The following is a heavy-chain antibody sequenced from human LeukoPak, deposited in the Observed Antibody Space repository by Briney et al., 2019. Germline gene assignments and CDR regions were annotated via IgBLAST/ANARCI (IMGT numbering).Heavy chain of an antibody. J-gene: IGHJ4*02. CDR2: ISGSASSASST. CDR3: VKRNYHDYDSTGYYLGYFDY. V-gene: IGHV3-23*01. D-gene: IGHD3-22*01. CDR1: GFTFSNYA. Sequence: GGSLRLSCAASGFTFSNYAMSWVRQAPGKGLEWVSAISGSASSASSTYYADSVKGRFTISRDNSKNTLYLQMNSLRAEDTAVYNCVKRNYHDYDSTGYYLGYFDYWGQGTLVTVSS.